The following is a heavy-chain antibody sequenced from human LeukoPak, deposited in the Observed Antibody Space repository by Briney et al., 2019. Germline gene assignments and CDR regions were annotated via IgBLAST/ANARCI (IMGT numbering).Heavy chain of an antibody. Sequence: PSETLSLTCSVSGASISSSSYYWGWIRQPPGKGLEWIGTIYYSGSTYYNPSLKSRVTISVDTSKNQFSLKLSSVTAADTAVYYCARLWNWTFYFDYWGQGTLVTVSS. J-gene: IGHJ4*02. V-gene: IGHV4-39*01. CDR3: ARLWNWTFYFDY. CDR2: IYYSGST. CDR1: GASISSSSYY. D-gene: IGHD1-1*01.